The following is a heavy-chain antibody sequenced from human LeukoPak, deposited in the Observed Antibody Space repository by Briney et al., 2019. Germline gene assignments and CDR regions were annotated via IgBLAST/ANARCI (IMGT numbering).Heavy chain of an antibody. CDR3: AREPSYSSGWYRGNWFDP. J-gene: IGHJ5*02. V-gene: IGHV1-69*13. CDR2: IIPIFSTA. CDR1: GGTFSSYA. Sequence: ASVKVSCKASGGTFSSYAISWVRQAPGQGLEWMGGIIPIFSTANYAQKFQGRVTITADESTSTAYMELSSLRSEDTAVYYCAREPSYSSGWYRGNWFDPWGQGTLVTVSS. D-gene: IGHD6-19*01.